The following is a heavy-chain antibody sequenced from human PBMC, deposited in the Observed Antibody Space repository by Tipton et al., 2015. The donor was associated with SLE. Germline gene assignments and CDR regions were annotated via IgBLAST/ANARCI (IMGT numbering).Heavy chain of an antibody. J-gene: IGHJ3*02. CDR2: IYYSGST. CDR3: ARRGRGSYVGALDI. V-gene: IGHV4-39*07. D-gene: IGHD1-26*01. Sequence: TLSLTCTVSGGAVSSSSFYWGWIRQPPGKGLEWIGSIYYSGSTYFNPSLQSRVTISLDTSKNEFSLKLSSVTAADTAVYYCARRGRGSYVGALDIWGQGTMVTVSS. CDR1: GGAVSSSSFY.